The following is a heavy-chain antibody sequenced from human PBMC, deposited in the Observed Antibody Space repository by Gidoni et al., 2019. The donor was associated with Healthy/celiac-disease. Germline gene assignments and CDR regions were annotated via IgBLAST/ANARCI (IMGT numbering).Heavy chain of an antibody. Sequence: EVQLVESGGGLVQPGGSLRLSCSASGFTFSSYAMHWVRQAPGKGLEYVSAISSNGGSTYYADSVKGRFTISRDNSKNTLYLQMSSLRAEDTAVYYCVKGRDIVVVPAAMWGGFDYWGQGTLVTVSS. D-gene: IGHD2-2*01. CDR2: ISSNGGST. CDR1: GFTFSSYA. V-gene: IGHV3-64D*06. J-gene: IGHJ4*02. CDR3: VKGRDIVVVPAAMWGGFDY.